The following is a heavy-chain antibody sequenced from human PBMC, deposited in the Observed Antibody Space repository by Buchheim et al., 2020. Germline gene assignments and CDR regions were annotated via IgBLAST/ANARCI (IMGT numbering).Heavy chain of an antibody. D-gene: IGHD2-21*02. V-gene: IGHV3-74*01. CDR3: ARDTAWQVVV. CDR2: INSDGTYT. J-gene: IGHJ4*02. CDR1: GFTLSNYW. Sequence: EVQLVESGGGLAQPGGSLRLSCAASGFTLSNYWMHWVRQAPGQGLVWVSRINSDGTYTNYPDSVKGRFTVHRYNAKNTLYLQMNSLRAEDTAVYYCARDTAWQVVVWGQGTL.